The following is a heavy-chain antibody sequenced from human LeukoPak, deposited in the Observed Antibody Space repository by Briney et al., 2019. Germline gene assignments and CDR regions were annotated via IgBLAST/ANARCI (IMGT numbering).Heavy chain of an antibody. J-gene: IGHJ4*02. V-gene: IGHV4-30-2*01. Sequence: SETLSLTCAVSGGSISSGGYSWSWIRQPPGKGLEWIGYIYHSGSTYYNPSLKSRVTISVDRSKNQFSLKLSSVTAADTAVYYCARHGITIFGVVIHPFDYWGQGTLVTVSS. CDR3: ARHGITIFGVVIHPFDY. CDR1: GGSISSGGYS. D-gene: IGHD3-3*01. CDR2: IYHSGST.